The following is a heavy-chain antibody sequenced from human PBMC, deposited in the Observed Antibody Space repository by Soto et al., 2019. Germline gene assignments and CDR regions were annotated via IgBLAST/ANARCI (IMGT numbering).Heavy chain of an antibody. V-gene: IGHV4-59*08. J-gene: IGHJ6*02. CDR2: VYYNGGS. CDR3: ARQGIGNLHGLVDV. CDR1: GGSIDGYN. D-gene: IGHD3-10*01. Sequence: QVQLQESGPGLVKPSETLSLTCTVSGGSIDGYNCAWIRQPPGKALEWVGYVYYNGGSSYNPSLKSRVTLSMDTSKSQFSLQLRSVTAADTAVYCCARQGIGNLHGLVDVWGRGTTVTVSS.